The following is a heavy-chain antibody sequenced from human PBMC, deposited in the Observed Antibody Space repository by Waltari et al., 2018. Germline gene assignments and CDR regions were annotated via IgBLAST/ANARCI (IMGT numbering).Heavy chain of an antibody. J-gene: IGHJ4*02. D-gene: IGHD1-1*01. Sequence: QVQLQESGPGLVKPSETLSLTCAVSGYSISSGYYWGWIRQPPGKGLEWIGSIYHSGSTYYNPSLKSRVTISVDTSKNQFSLKLSSVTAADTAVYYCATGKTIDYWGQGTLVTVSS. CDR2: IYHSGST. CDR3: ATGKTIDY. V-gene: IGHV4-38-2*01. CDR1: GYSISSGYY.